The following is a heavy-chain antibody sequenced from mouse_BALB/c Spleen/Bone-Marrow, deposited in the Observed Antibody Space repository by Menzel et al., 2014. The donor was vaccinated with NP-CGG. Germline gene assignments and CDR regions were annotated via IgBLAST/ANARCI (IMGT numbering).Heavy chain of an antibody. J-gene: IGHJ2*01. CDR1: GFTFXSYY. CDR2: INSNGGST. CDR3: ARRGWDGYFDY. V-gene: IGHV5-6-2*01. D-gene: IGHD4-1*01. Sequence: DVQLVESGGGLVKLGGSLKLSCAASGFTFXSYYMSWVRQTPEKRLELVAAINSNGGSTYYPDTVKGRFTISRDNAKNTLYLQMSSLKSEDTALYYCARRGWDGYFDYWGQGTTLTVSS.